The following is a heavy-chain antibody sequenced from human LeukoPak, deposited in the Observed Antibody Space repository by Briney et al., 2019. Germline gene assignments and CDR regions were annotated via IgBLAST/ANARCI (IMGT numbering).Heavy chain of an antibody. CDR1: GGSFSGYY. J-gene: IGHJ5*02. D-gene: IGHD6-13*01. Sequence: SETLSLTCAVYGGSFSGYYWSWIRQPPGKGLEWIGEINHSGSTNYNPSLKSRVTISVDTSKNQFSLKLSSVTAADTAVYYCARSTSSWYLKRPNWFDPWGQGTLVTVSS. CDR2: INHSGST. CDR3: ARSTSSWYLKRPNWFDP. V-gene: IGHV4-34*01.